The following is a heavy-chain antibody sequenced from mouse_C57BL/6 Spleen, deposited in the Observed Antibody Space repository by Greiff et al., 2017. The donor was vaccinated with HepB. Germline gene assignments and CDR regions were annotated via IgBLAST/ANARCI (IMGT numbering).Heavy chain of an antibody. CDR2: IDPENGDT. Sequence: EVQLQQSGAELVRPGASVKLSCTASGFNIKDDYMHWVKQRPEQGLEWIGWIDPENGDTEYASKFQGKATITADTSSNTAYLQLSSLTSEDTAVYYCTVIYDGGGMDYWGQGTSVTVSS. J-gene: IGHJ4*01. D-gene: IGHD2-13*01. V-gene: IGHV14-4*01. CDR1: GFNIKDDY. CDR3: TVIYDGGGMDY.